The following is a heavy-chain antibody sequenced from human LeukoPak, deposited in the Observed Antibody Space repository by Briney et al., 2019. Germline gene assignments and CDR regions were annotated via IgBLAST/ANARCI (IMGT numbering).Heavy chain of an antibody. CDR1: GFTFSDYA. CDR3: AKIIVVLPSTISNPYYFDY. Sequence: GGSLRLSCAASGFTFSDYAMNWVRQAPGKGLEWVSGIRVGGELYYAGSVKGRFTISRDNSENTLYLQMNSLRAEDTALYYCAKIIVVLPSTISNPYYFDYWGQGTLVTVSS. D-gene: IGHD2-2*02. CDR2: IRVGGEL. J-gene: IGHJ4*02. V-gene: IGHV3-23*01.